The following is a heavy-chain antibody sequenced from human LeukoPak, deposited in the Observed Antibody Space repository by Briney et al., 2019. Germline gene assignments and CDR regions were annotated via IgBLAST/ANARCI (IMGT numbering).Heavy chain of an antibody. CDR3: AKRGIVIRAVIIIGFHKEAYYFDY. J-gene: IGHJ4*02. Sequence: SGGSLRLSCAASGFTVSSNYMSWVRQAPGKGLEWVSVIYSGGSTYYADSVKGRFTISRHNSKNTLYLQMNSLRAEDTAVYFCAKRGIVIRAVIIIGFHKEAYYFDYWGQGILVTVSS. V-gene: IGHV3-53*04. CDR2: IYSGGST. CDR1: GFTVSSNY. D-gene: IGHD3-10*01.